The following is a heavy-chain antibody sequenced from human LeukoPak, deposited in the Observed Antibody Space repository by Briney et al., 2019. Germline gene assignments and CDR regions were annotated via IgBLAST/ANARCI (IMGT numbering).Heavy chain of an antibody. CDR2: INHSGST. CDR1: GGAFSGYY. J-gene: IGHJ5*02. Sequence: KPSETLSLTCAVYGGAFSGYYWSWIRQPPGKGLEWIGEINHSGSTNYNPSLKSRVTISVDTSKNQFSLKLSSVTAADTAVYYCARKAQEQWLVRSRDNWFDRWGQGTLVTVSS. D-gene: IGHD6-19*01. CDR3: ARKAQEQWLVRSRDNWFDR. V-gene: IGHV4-34*01.